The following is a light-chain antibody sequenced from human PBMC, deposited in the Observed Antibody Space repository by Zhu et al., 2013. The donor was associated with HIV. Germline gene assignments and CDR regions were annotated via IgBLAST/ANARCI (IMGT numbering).Light chain of an antibody. CDR3: SSYTSSSTNV. CDR2: EVA. V-gene: IGLV2-14*01. CDR1: SSDIGTYKY. Sequence: QSALTQPASVSGSLGQSIIISCTGTSSDIGTYKYVSWYQQHPGKAPNLMIYEVANRPSGVSNRFSGSKSGNTASLTISGLQAEDEADYYCSSYTSSSTNVFGTGTKVTVL. J-gene: IGLJ1*01.